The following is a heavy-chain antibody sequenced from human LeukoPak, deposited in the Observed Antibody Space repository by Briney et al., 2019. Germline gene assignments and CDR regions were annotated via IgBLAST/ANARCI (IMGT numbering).Heavy chain of an antibody. V-gene: IGHV3-23*01. Sequence: GGSLRLSCAASGFTFSSYGMSWVRQAPGKGLEWVSAISGSGGSTYYADSVKGRFTISRDNSKNTLYLQMNSLRAEDTAVYYCAKDLVRGDDAFDIWGQGTMVTVSS. CDR1: GFTFSSYG. J-gene: IGHJ3*02. CDR2: ISGSGGST. CDR3: AKDLVRGDDAFDI. D-gene: IGHD3-10*01.